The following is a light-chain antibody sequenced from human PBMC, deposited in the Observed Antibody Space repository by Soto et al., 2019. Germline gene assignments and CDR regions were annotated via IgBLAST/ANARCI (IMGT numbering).Light chain of an antibody. J-gene: IGKJ1*01. CDR3: QHYYTYPWT. CDR2: AAS. CDR1: QDISNY. Sequence: DIQMTQSPSSLSASVGDRVTITCRASQDISNYLAWFQQRPGKAPKSLIYAASNLQSGVPSKFSGSGSGTDFTLTISSLQPEDFATYYCQHYYTYPWTFGQGTKVEIK. V-gene: IGKV1-16*02.